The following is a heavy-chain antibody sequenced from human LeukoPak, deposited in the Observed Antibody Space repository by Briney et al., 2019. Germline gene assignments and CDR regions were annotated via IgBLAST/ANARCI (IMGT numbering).Heavy chain of an antibody. CDR1: GFTFSSYV. CDR3: ARDRDSSGYYSYYFDY. Sequence: PGGSLRLSCAASGFTFSSYVMHWVRQAPGKGLEWVAVISYDGSNKYYADSVKGRFTISRDNSKNTLYLQMNSLRAEDTAVYYCARDRDSSGYYSYYFDYWGQGTLVTVSS. J-gene: IGHJ4*02. V-gene: IGHV3-30-3*01. CDR2: ISYDGSNK. D-gene: IGHD3-22*01.